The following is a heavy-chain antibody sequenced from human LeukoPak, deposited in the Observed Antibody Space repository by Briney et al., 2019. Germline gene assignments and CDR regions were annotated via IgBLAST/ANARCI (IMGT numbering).Heavy chain of an antibody. J-gene: IGHJ4*02. CDR3: ARNRRSYDSSGYQNYFAY. V-gene: IGHV4-39*01. CDR2: MNYSGST. D-gene: IGHD3-22*01. Sequence: SETLSLTCTVSGGSITSGAYYWGWIRQPPGKGLEWIGSMNYSGSTYSNPSLKSRVTISVDTSKNQFSLKLISVTAADTAVYYCARNRRSYDSSGYQNYFAYWGQGTLVIVSS. CDR1: GGSITSGAYY.